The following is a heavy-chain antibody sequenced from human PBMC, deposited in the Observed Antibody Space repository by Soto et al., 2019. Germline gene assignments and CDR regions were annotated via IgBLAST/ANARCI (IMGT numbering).Heavy chain of an antibody. CDR2: ISGSGGTT. D-gene: IGHD2-2*01. V-gene: IGHV3-23*01. J-gene: IGHJ4*02. Sequence: LRLSCAASGFTFSSYAMSWVRQAPGKGLQWVSGISGSGGTTHYADSVKGRFTISRDKSQNTLYLQMNSLRAEDTAVYYCAKEVGYCSSSSCYYFDYWGQGTLVT. CDR1: GFTFSSYA. CDR3: AKEVGYCSSSSCYYFDY.